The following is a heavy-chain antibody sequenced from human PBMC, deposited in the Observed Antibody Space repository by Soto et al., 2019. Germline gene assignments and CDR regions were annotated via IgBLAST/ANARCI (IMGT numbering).Heavy chain of an antibody. CDR1: GGSISSYY. CDR2: IYYSGST. D-gene: IGHD3-10*01. CDR3: ARDGGFGEFDP. J-gene: IGHJ5*02. Sequence: QVQLQESGPGLVKPSETLSLTCTVSGGSISSYYWRWIRQPPGEGLEWIGYIYYSGSTNYNPSLKSRVPISVDTSKDQVSLKLSSVTAADTAVYYCARDGGFGEFDPWGQGTLVTVSS. V-gene: IGHV4-59*01.